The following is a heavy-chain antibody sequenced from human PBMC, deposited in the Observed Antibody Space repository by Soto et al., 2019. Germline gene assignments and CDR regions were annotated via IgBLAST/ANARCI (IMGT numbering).Heavy chain of an antibody. V-gene: IGHV4-59*01. Sequence: SETLSLTCTVSGGSISSYYWSWIRQPPGKGLEWIGYIYYSGSTNYNPSLKSRVTIPVDTSKNQFSLKLSSVTAADTAVYYCASSRKDIVVVVENYYYYYMDVWGKGTTVTVSS. D-gene: IGHD2-15*01. J-gene: IGHJ6*03. CDR1: GGSISSYY. CDR2: IYYSGST. CDR3: ASSRKDIVVVVENYYYYYMDV.